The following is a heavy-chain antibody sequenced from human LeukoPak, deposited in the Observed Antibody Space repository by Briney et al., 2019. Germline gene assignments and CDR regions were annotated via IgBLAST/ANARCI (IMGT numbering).Heavy chain of an antibody. Sequence: GGSLRLSCAGSGFTFSSYGMSWVRQAPGKGLEWVSAISGSGGSTYYADSVKGRFTISRDNSKNTLYLQMNSLRAEDTAVYYCAKDWRSTTVTTFDYWGQGTLVTVSS. V-gene: IGHV3-23*01. D-gene: IGHD4-17*01. CDR2: ISGSGGST. CDR3: AKDWRSTTVTTFDY. J-gene: IGHJ4*02. CDR1: GFTFSSYG.